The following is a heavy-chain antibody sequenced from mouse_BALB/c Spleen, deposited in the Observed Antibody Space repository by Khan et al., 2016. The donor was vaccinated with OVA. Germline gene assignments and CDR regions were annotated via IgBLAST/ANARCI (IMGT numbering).Heavy chain of an antibody. J-gene: IGHJ3*01. D-gene: IGHD2-14*01. V-gene: IGHV1-77*01. CDR3: ARGGYSVFAY. CDR2: IFPGSGTP. Sequence: QVQLKESGPELVKPGASLKVSCKASGYKFTDYIIGWVKQSTRQGLEWIGDIFPGSGTPYYNETFKDKATLTADKSSNTAYMQLSSLTSEDSAVYFCARGGYSVFAYWGQGTLVTVSA. CDR1: GYKFTDYI.